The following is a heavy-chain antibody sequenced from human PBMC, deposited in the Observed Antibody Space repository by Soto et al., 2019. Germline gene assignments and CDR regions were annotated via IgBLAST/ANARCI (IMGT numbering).Heavy chain of an antibody. Sequence: QVQLVQPGAEVKKPGASVKVSCKASGYTFTDYYMHWVRQAPGQGLEWMGWINPNSGATHYAQNFQGRISMTRDPPISTAYMEVSSLRFDDTAVFYCARESAAFDYWGQGTLVTVSS. CDR1: GYTFTDYY. V-gene: IGHV1-2*02. J-gene: IGHJ4*02. D-gene: IGHD2-2*01. CDR3: ARESAAFDY. CDR2: INPNSGAT.